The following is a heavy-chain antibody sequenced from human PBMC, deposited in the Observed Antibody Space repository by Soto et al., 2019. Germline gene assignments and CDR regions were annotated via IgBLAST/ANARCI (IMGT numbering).Heavy chain of an antibody. V-gene: IGHV1-8*02. CDR2: MNPNSGNT. CDR1: GYTFTSYG. J-gene: IGHJ4*02. CDR3: ARGPFPKVWSGYYGH. D-gene: IGHD3-3*01. Sequence: ASVKVSCKASGYTFTSYGISWVRQAPGQGLEWMGWMNPNSGNTSYAQKLQGRVTMTRNTSISTAYMELSSLRSEDTAVYYCARGPFPKVWSGYYGHWGQGTLVTVSS.